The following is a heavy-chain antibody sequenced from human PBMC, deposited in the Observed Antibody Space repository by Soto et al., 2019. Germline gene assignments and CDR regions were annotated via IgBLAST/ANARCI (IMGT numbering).Heavy chain of an antibody. Sequence: SETLSLTCSVSGGSINSYWWSWIRQPAGKGLEWIGRVYSSGTTDYNPSLNSRATMSVETSKNQFSLKLSSVTAADTAVYYCARDIGSFAYGEGYWGEGIQVTVSS. CDR2: VYSSGTT. CDR3: ARDIGSFAYGEGY. D-gene: IGHD3-10*01. J-gene: IGHJ4*02. CDR1: GGSINSYW. V-gene: IGHV4-4*07.